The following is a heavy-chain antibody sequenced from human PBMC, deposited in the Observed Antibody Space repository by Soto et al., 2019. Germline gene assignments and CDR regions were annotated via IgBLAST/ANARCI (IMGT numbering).Heavy chain of an antibody. V-gene: IGHV1-69*01. D-gene: IGHD1-26*01. Sequence: QVQLVQSGAEVKKPGSSVKVSCKASGGTFSSYAISWVRQAPGQGLEWMGGIIPIFGTANYAQKFQGRVTINADEYTSTGYMELSSLRSEDTAVFYCARSLRVGVDSDAFDIWGQGTMVTVSS. J-gene: IGHJ3*02. CDR1: GGTFSSYA. CDR2: IIPIFGTA. CDR3: ARSLRVGVDSDAFDI.